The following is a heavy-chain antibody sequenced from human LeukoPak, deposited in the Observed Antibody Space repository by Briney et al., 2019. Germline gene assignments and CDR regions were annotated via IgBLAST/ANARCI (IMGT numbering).Heavy chain of an antibody. CDR3: ARDWELSRDY. CDR1: GLTFSTYG. J-gene: IGHJ4*02. V-gene: IGHV3-7*01. CDR2: INEGGSAE. Sequence: GGSLRLSCAASGLTFSTYGMTWVRQAPGKGLEWVANINEGGSAEYYAESVKGRFTISRDNAKNSVHLQMNSLRAEDTAVYYCARDWELSRDYWGQGTLVTVSP. D-gene: IGHD1-7*01.